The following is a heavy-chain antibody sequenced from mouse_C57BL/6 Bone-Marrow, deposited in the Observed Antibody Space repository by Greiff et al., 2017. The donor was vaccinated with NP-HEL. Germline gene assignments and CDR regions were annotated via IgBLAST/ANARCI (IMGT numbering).Heavy chain of an antibody. J-gene: IGHJ3*01. CDR1: GFSLSTFGMG. D-gene: IGHD1-1*01. V-gene: IGHV8-8*01. CDR3: ARIDYYGSSYAWFAY. CDR2: IWWDDDK. Sequence: QVQLQQSGPGILQPSQTLSLTCSFSGFSLSTFGMGVGWIRQPSGKGLEWLAHIWWDDDKYYNPALKSRLTISKDTSKNQVCLKTANVDTADTATYYCARIDYYGSSYAWFAYWGQGTLVTVSA.